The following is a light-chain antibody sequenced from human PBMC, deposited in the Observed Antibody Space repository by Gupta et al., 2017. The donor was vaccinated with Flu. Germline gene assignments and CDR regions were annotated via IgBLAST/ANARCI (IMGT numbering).Light chain of an antibody. CDR3: LLSYTGARV. J-gene: IGLJ3*02. Sequence: QAAVTQDPSLTVSPEGTVTLTRGSSTGAVTSGHYPYWFQQKPGQAPRTLISDTSNKYSWTPARFSGSLLGGKAALTLSGAQPEDEADYYCLLSYTGARVFGGGTKLTVL. CDR2: DTS. CDR1: TGAVTSGHY. V-gene: IGLV7-46*01.